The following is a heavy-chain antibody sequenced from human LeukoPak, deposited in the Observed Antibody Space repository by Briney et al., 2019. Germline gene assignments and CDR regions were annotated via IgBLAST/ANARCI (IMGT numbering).Heavy chain of an antibody. Sequence: ASVKVSCKASGYTFTSYYMHWVRQAPGQGLEWMGWINPNSGGTNYAQKFQGRVTMTRDTSISTAYMELSRLRSDDTAVYYCARDVNCSGGSCYDDYYYGMDVWGQGTTVTVSS. CDR2: INPNSGGT. J-gene: IGHJ6*02. V-gene: IGHV1-2*02. CDR1: GYTFTSYY. D-gene: IGHD2-15*01. CDR3: ARDVNCSGGSCYDDYYYGMDV.